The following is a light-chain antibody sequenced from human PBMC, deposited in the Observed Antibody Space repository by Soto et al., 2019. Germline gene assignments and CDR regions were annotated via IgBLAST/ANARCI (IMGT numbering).Light chain of an antibody. Sequence: DIPMTQSPSSLSASLGDRVTITFRASQSISSYLNWYQQKPGKAPKLLIYAASSLQSGVPSRFSGSGSGTDFTLTISSLQPEDFATYYCQQSYSTPRTFGQGTKVDIK. CDR2: AAS. J-gene: IGKJ1*01. CDR1: QSISSY. CDR3: QQSYSTPRT. V-gene: IGKV1-39*01.